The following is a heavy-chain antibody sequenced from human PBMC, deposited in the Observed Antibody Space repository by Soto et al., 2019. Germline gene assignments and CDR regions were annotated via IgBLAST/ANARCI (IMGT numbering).Heavy chain of an antibody. Sequence: QVQLQQWGAGLLKPSETLSLTCAVYGGSFSGYYWSWIRQPPGKGLEWIGEINHSGSTNYNPSLKIRVTISVDTSKNQFSLKLSSVTAADTAVYYCARVDFWSGYSGSDWFDPWGQGTLVTVSS. CDR1: GGSFSGYY. CDR2: INHSGST. CDR3: ARVDFWSGYSGSDWFDP. V-gene: IGHV4-34*01. D-gene: IGHD3-3*01. J-gene: IGHJ5*02.